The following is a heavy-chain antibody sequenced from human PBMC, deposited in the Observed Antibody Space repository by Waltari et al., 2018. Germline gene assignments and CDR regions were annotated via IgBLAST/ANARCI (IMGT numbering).Heavy chain of an antibody. D-gene: IGHD3-16*02. CDR2: IIPIFGTA. CDR3: ARGLRLGELSTNDAFDI. CDR1: GGTFSSYA. V-gene: IGHV1-69*01. J-gene: IGHJ3*02. Sequence: QVQLVQSGAEVKKPGSSVKVSCKASGGTFSSYAISWVRQAPGQGLEWMGGIIPIFGTANYAQKFQGRVTITADESTSTAYMELSSLRSEDTAVYYCARGLRLGELSTNDAFDIWGQGTMVTVSS.